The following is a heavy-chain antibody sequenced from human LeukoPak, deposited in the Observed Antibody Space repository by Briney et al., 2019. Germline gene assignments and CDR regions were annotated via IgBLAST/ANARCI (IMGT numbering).Heavy chain of an antibody. CDR2: IIPILGIA. Sequence: SVKVSCKASGGTYSSYAISWVRQAPGQGLEWVGRIIPILGIANYAQKFQSRVTITADKSTSTAYMELSSLRSEDTAVYYCASIAAAGLDYWGQGTLVTVSS. CDR1: GGTYSSYA. J-gene: IGHJ4*02. V-gene: IGHV1-69*04. CDR3: ASIAAAGLDY. D-gene: IGHD6-13*01.